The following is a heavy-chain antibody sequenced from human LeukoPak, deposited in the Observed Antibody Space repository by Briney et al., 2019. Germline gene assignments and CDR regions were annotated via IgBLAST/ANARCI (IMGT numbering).Heavy chain of an antibody. CDR2: IYYSGST. J-gene: IGHJ2*01. V-gene: IGHV4-59*08. D-gene: IGHD1-14*01. Sequence: SETLSLTCTVSGGSISSYYWSWIRQPPGKGLEWIGYIYYSGSTNYNPSLKSRVTISVDTSKNQFPLKLSSVTAADTAVYYCVRAITGFDLWGRGTLVTVSS. CDR3: VRAITGFDL. CDR1: GGSISSYY.